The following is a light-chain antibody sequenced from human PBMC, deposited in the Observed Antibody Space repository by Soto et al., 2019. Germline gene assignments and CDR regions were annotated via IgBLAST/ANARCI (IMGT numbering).Light chain of an antibody. CDR1: QSVSSSY. CDR3: QQYGSSPRT. J-gene: IGKJ1*01. Sequence: EIVLTQSPGTLSLSPGERATLSCRASQSVSSSYLAWYQQKPGQAPRLLIYGASSRATGIPARFSGSESETDFTLTISRLEPDDSAVYYCQQYGSSPRTFGPGTKVDIK. V-gene: IGKV3-20*01. CDR2: GAS.